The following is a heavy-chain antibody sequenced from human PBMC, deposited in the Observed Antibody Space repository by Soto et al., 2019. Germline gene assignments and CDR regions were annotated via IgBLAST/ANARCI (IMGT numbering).Heavy chain of an antibody. D-gene: IGHD2-21*02. CDR3: ARPGATFCGGDCYSDY. CDR2: MNPNSGDT. CDR1: GYTFTNFD. Sequence: QVQLVQSGAEVKRPGASVKVSCKASGYTFTNFDLNWVRQAPGQGLEWMGWMNPNSGDTGYVHKFQGRVTMTRDTSINTAYMELSSLKSEDTAVYFCARPGATFCGGDCYSDYWGQGTLVIVSS. V-gene: IGHV1-8*02. J-gene: IGHJ4*02.